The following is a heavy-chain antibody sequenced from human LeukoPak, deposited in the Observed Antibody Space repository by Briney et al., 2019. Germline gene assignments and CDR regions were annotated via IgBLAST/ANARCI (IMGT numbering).Heavy chain of an antibody. Sequence: GGSLRLSCAASGFTFSSYAMSWVRQAPGKGLEWVSAISGSGGSTYYADSVKGRFTISSDNSKNTLYLQMNSLRAEDTAVYYCAKGPATYYYDSSGLIDYWGQGTLVTVSS. J-gene: IGHJ4*02. V-gene: IGHV3-23*01. D-gene: IGHD3-22*01. CDR3: AKGPATYYYDSSGLIDY. CDR1: GFTFSSYA. CDR2: ISGSGGST.